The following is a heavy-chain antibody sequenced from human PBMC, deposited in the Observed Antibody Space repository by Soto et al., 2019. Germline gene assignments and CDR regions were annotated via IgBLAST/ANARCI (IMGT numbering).Heavy chain of an antibody. CDR2: ISSSGSTI. CDR1: GFTFSDYY. J-gene: IGHJ3*02. CDR3: ARETGTTRKYKNDAFDI. D-gene: IGHD1-1*01. Sequence: PGGSLRLSCAASGFTFSDYYMSWIRQAPGKGLEWVSYISSSGSTIYYADSVKGRFTISGDNAKNSLYLQMNSLRAEDTAVYYCARETGTTRKYKNDAFDIWGQGTMVTVSS. V-gene: IGHV3-11*01.